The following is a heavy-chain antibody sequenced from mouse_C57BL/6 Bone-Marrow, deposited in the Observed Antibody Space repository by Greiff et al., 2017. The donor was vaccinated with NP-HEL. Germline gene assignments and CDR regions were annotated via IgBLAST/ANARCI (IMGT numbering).Heavy chain of an antibody. CDR2: ISDGGSYT. V-gene: IGHV5-4*01. J-gene: IGHJ2*01. CDR1: GFTFSSYA. Sequence: EVKLVESGGGLVKPGGSLKLSCAASGFTFSSYAMSWVRQTPEKRLEWVATISDGGSYTYYPDNVKGRFTISRDNAKNNLYLQMSHLKSEDTAMYYCARDAYYSNSDYWGQGTTLTVSS. D-gene: IGHD2-5*01. CDR3: ARDAYYSNSDY.